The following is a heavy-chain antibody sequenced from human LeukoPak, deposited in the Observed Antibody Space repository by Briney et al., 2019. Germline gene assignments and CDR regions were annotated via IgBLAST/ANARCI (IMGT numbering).Heavy chain of an antibody. Sequence: TLSLTCAVSGGSISSGGYSWSWIRQPPGKGLEWIGYIYHSGSTYYNPSLKSRVTISVDRSKNQFSLKLSSVTAADTAVYYCARGRDFWSGYSFDYWGQGTLVTVSS. V-gene: IGHV4-30-2*01. D-gene: IGHD3-3*01. CDR3: ARGRDFWSGYSFDY. J-gene: IGHJ4*02. CDR2: IYHSGST. CDR1: GGSISSGGYS.